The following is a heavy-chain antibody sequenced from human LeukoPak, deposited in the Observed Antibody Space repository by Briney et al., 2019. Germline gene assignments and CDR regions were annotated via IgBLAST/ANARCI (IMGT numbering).Heavy chain of an antibody. CDR1: GFTFSSYS. D-gene: IGHD3-10*01. Sequence: PGGSLRLSCAASGFTFSSYSMNWVRQAPGKGLEWVSYISSSSSTIYYADSVKGRFTISRDNAKNSLYLQMNSLRAEDTAVYYCARVVGPPYHDYWGQGTLVTVSS. J-gene: IGHJ4*02. CDR3: ARVVGPPYHDY. V-gene: IGHV3-48*01. CDR2: ISSSSSTI.